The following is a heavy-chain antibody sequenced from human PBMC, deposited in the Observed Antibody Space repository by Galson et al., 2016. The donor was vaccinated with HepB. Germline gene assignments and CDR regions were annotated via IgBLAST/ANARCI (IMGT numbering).Heavy chain of an antibody. Sequence: SETLSLTCAVSGDSITTSHWWTWVRQPPGKGLEWIGEIFRSGSTNYNPSLKSRVTILVDRSKNQFSLRLTSVTAADTAVYFCARGRDSTFTGYYYGLDVWGQGTTVTVSS. D-gene: IGHD5-18*01. V-gene: IGHV4-4*02. CDR3: ARGRDSTFTGYYYGLDV. CDR2: IFRSGST. CDR1: GDSITTSHW. J-gene: IGHJ6*02.